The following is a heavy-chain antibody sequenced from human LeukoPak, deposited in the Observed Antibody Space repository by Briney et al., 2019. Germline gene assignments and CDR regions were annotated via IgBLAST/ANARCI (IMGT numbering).Heavy chain of an antibody. D-gene: IGHD3-3*01. CDR2: LYYSGST. Sequence: SETLSLTCTVSGGSISSYYWSWIRQPPGKGLEWIGYLYYSGSTNYNPSLKSRVTISVDTSKNQFSLKLSSVTAADTAVYYCTRQPRVLRFLEWLLYSWFDPWGRGTLVTVSS. CDR1: GGSISSYY. J-gene: IGHJ5*02. CDR3: TRQPRVLRFLEWLLYSWFDP. V-gene: IGHV4-59*08.